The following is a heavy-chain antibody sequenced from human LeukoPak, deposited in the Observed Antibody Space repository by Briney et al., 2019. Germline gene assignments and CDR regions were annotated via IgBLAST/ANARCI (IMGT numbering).Heavy chain of an antibody. CDR3: ARGSPSSGSMTFDY. CDR1: GGSISSYY. J-gene: IGHJ4*02. V-gene: IGHV4-59*01. Sequence: SETLSLTCTVSGGSISSYYWSWIRQPPGKGLEWIGYIYYSGSINYNPSLKSRVTISVDTSKNQFSLKLSSVTAADTAVYYCARGSPSSGSMTFDYWGQGTLVTVSS. CDR2: IYYSGSI. D-gene: IGHD6-19*01.